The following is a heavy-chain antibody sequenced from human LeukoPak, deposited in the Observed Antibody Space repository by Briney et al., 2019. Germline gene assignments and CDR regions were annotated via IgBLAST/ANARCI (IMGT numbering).Heavy chain of an antibody. J-gene: IGHJ6*03. Sequence: SETLSLTCTVSGGSISSYYWSWIRQPPGKGLEWIGTFYYGGTTFYSPSLKSRVTISGDTSKDQFSLKLSSVTAADTAVYYCARGHNSSSSGFYYYYMDVWGRGTTVTVSS. CDR1: GGSISSYY. CDR2: FYYGGTT. CDR3: ARGHNSSSSGFYYYYMDV. V-gene: IGHV4-59*12. D-gene: IGHD6-6*01.